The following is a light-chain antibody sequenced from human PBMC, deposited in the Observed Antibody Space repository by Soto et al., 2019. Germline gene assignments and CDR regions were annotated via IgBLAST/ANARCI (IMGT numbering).Light chain of an antibody. CDR1: SSDFGAYNY. CDR3: CSYADTYTLI. V-gene: IGLV2-11*01. Sequence: QSALTQPRSVSGSPGQSVTISCTGTSSDFGAYNYVSWYQQHPGKAPKLMIYDVSERPSGVPDRFSGSKSGNTASLTISGLQAEDEADYYCCSYADTYTLIFGGGTKLTVL. J-gene: IGLJ2*01. CDR2: DVS.